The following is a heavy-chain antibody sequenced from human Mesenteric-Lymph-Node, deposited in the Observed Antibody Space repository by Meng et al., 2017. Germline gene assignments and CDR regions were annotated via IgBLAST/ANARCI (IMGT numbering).Heavy chain of an antibody. V-gene: IGHV3-33*01. J-gene: IGHJ5*02. Sequence: GESLKISCAASDSTFRYYGIHWVRQGPGKGLEWVAVIWNDGKTTYSIDSVKGRFTVSRDNSKNTVYLQMNSLRVEDTGVYYCARHYCGDSNCPYENNYFDPWGQGTRVTVSS. CDR3: ARHYCGDSNCPYENNYFDP. CDR1: DSTFRYYG. D-gene: IGHD4-11*01. CDR2: IWNDGKTT.